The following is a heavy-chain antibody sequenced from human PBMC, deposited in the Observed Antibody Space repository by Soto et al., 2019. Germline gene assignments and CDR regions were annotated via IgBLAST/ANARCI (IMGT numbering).Heavy chain of an antibody. D-gene: IGHD4-4*01. CDR2: ISGSGNYT. Sequence: PGGSLRLSCAASGFTFSTYSMNWVRQAPGKGLEWVSSISGSGNYTHYADFLRGRFTISRDNAKTSLYLQMNSQRAEDTAVYYCAREGINNYNEYYFDSWGQGTVVTVSS. CDR1: GFTFSTYS. V-gene: IGHV3-21*01. CDR3: AREGINNYNEYYFDS. J-gene: IGHJ4*02.